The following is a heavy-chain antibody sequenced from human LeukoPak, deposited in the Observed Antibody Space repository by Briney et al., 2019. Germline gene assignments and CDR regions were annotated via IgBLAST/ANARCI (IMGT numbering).Heavy chain of an antibody. Sequence: ASVKVSCKAYGYTFTSYDINWVRQATGQGLEWMGWMNPNSGNTGYAQKFQGRVTMTRNTSISTAYMELSSLRSEDTAVYYCARGVRYFDWLSSPYFDYWGQGTLVTVSS. CDR2: MNPNSGNT. D-gene: IGHD3-9*01. CDR1: GYTFTSYD. CDR3: ARGVRYFDWLSSPYFDY. V-gene: IGHV1-8*01. J-gene: IGHJ4*02.